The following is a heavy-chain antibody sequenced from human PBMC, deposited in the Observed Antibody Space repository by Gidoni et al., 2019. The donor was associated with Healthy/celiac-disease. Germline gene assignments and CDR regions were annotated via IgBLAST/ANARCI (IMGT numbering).Heavy chain of an antibody. CDR2: ISSSSSYT. V-gene: IGHV3-11*06. CDR1: GFTFSDYY. CDR3: ARDGSSSWYNSLDY. Sequence: QVQLVESGGGLVKPGGSLRLSCAASGFTFSDYYMSWIRQAPGKGLEWVSYISSSSSYTNYADSVKGRFTISRDNAKNSLYLQMNSLRAEDTAVYYCARDGSSSWYNSLDYWGQGTLVTVSS. J-gene: IGHJ4*02. D-gene: IGHD6-13*01.